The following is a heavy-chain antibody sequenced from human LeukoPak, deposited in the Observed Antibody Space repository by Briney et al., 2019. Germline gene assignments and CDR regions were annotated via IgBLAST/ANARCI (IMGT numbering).Heavy chain of an antibody. V-gene: IGHV3-30*04. Sequence: PGGSLRLSCAASGFTFSSYAMHWVRQAPGKGLEWVAVISYDGSNKYYADPVKGRFTISRDNSKNTLYLQLNSLRAEDTAVYYCARDAAVAGTEWELLYYYYMDVWGKGTTVTVSS. J-gene: IGHJ6*03. D-gene: IGHD6-19*01. CDR1: GFTFSSYA. CDR2: ISYDGSNK. CDR3: ARDAAVAGTEWELLYYYYMDV.